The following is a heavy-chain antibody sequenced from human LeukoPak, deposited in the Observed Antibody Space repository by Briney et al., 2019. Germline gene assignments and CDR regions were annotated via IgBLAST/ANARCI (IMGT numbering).Heavy chain of an antibody. CDR1: GFTFSSYD. Sequence: PGGSLRLSCVASGFTFSSYDMTWVRQAPGRGLEWVSSIRPSGDNTYYGDSVKGRFTISRDNSKNTLYLQMNSLRAEDTAVYYCAKEGGYGELSSYFDYWGQGTLVTVSS. V-gene: IGHV3-23*01. D-gene: IGHD3-16*02. CDR3: AKEGGYGELSSYFDY. CDR2: IRPSGDNT. J-gene: IGHJ4*02.